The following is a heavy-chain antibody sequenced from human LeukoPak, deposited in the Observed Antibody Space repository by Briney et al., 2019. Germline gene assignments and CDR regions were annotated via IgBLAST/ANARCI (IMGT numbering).Heavy chain of an antibody. V-gene: IGHV4-38-2*02. Sequence: SETLSLTCTVSGYSISSGYYWGWIRQPPGKGLEWIGSIYHSGSTNYNPSLKSRVTISVDTSKNQFSLKLSSVTAADTAVYYCARGEQWLVRGGFRYWGQGTLVTVSS. CDR2: IYHSGST. CDR3: ARGEQWLVRGGFRY. D-gene: IGHD6-19*01. CDR1: GYSISSGYY. J-gene: IGHJ4*02.